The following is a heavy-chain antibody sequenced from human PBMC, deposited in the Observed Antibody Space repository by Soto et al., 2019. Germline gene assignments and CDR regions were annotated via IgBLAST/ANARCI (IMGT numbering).Heavy chain of an antibody. V-gene: IGHV3-23*01. CDR2: ISGSGGST. CDR3: AKEGQQLGGGYFDY. CDR1: GFTFSSYA. J-gene: IGHJ4*02. D-gene: IGHD6-13*01. Sequence: EVQLLESGGGLVQPGGSLRLSCAASGFTFSSYAMSWVRQAPGKGLEWVSAISGSGGSTYYADSVKGRFTISRDNSKNTLYLKRNTLRAEDTAIYYCAKEGQQLGGGYFDYWGQGTLVTVSS.